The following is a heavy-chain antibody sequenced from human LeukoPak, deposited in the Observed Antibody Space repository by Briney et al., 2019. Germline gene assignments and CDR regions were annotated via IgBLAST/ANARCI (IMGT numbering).Heavy chain of an antibody. CDR3: ATGAAIRSYYYGMDV. CDR2: INPSGGYT. V-gene: IGHV1-46*01. CDR1: GYTFSNYY. D-gene: IGHD2-21*01. J-gene: IGHJ6*02. Sequence: ASVKVSCKASGYTFSNYYMHWVRQAPGQGLEWMGIINPSGGYTTYAQKFQGRVTMTRDTSTSTVSMELSSLRSEDTAVYYCATGAAIRSYYYGMDVWGQGTTVTVSS.